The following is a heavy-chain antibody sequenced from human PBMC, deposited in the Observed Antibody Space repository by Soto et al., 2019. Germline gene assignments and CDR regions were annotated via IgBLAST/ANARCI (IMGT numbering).Heavy chain of an antibody. D-gene: IGHD2-2*01. V-gene: IGHV5-51*01. Sequence: EVQLVQSGAEVKKPGESLKISCKGSGYSFTSYWIGWVRQMPGKGLEWMGIIYPGDSDTRYSPSFQGQVTISPAKSSRTAYLKWSSLKASDTAMYYCARQRCISTSCYPGFDPWGQGTLVTVSS. J-gene: IGHJ5*02. CDR1: GYSFTSYW. CDR3: ARQRCISTSCYPGFDP. CDR2: IYPGDSDT.